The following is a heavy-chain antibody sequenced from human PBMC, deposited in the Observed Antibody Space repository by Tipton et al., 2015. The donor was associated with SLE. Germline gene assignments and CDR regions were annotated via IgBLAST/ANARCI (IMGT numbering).Heavy chain of an antibody. CDR3: ARDGYSSSSGAFDI. CDR1: GGTFSSYA. J-gene: IGHJ3*02. V-gene: IGHV1-46*01. Sequence: QSGPEVKKPGSSVKVSCKASGGTFSSYAISWVRQAPGQGLEWMGIINPSGGSTSYAQKFQGRVTMTRDTSTSTVYMELSSLRSEDTAVYYCARDGYSSSSGAFDIWGQGTMVTVSS. D-gene: IGHD6-6*01. CDR2: INPSGGST.